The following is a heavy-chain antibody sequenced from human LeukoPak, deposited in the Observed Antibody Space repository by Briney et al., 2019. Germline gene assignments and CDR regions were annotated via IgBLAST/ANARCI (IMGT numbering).Heavy chain of an antibody. D-gene: IGHD3-3*01. CDR2: IIPIFGTA. CDR3: ARARLRSGPPDY. J-gene: IGHJ4*02. CDR1: GGTFSSYA. Sequence: ASVKVSCKASGGTFSSYAISWVRQAPGQGLEWMGGIIPIFGTANYAQKFQGRVTITADESTSTAYMELSSLRSEDTAVYYCARARLRSGPPDYRGQGTLVTVSS. V-gene: IGHV1-69*13.